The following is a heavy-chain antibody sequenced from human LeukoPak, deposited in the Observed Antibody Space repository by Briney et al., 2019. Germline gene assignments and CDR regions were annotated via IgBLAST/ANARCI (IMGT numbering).Heavy chain of an antibody. Sequence: GGSLRLSCAASGFTFSSYSMNWVCQAPGKGLEWVSSISSSSSHIYYAHSVNGRFPNSRHNANNSLYLQMNSLSAENTAVYYCARERRSGFDYWVQGTLVTVSS. J-gene: IGHJ4*02. CDR2: ISSSSSHI. CDR1: GFTFSSYS. V-gene: IGHV3-21*01. CDR3: ARERRSGFDY.